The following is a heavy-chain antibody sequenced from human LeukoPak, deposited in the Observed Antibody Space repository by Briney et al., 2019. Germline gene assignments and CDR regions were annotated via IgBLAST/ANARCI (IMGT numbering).Heavy chain of an antibody. CDR2: LSGSGITT. CDR3: AKGIYSSGWSYFDY. V-gene: IGHV3-23*01. Sequence: GGSLRRSWAASGFTFSNSAMSWVRQAPGKGLQWVSTLSGSGITTYYADSVRGRFTISRDNSKNTLYLQMNSLRAEDTAVYYCAKGIYSSGWSYFDYWGHGTLVTVSS. D-gene: IGHD6-19*01. CDR1: GFTFSNSA. J-gene: IGHJ4*01.